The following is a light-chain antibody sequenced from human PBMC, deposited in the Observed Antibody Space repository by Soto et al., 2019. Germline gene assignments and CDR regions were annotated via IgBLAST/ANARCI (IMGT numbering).Light chain of an antibody. CDR3: QQYKNLPLT. Sequence: DIQMTQSPSSLSASVGDRVTITCQASQDISNYLHWYQQKPGKAPKLLIYDASNLEAGVPSRFSGSGSGTDFTFTISSLRPEDIATYSCQQYKNLPLTFGGGTKVEIK. CDR2: DAS. V-gene: IGKV1-33*01. J-gene: IGKJ4*01. CDR1: QDISNY.